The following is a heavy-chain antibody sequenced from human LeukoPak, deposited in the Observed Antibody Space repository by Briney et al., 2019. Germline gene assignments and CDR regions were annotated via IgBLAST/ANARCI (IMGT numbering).Heavy chain of an antibody. CDR1: GFTLSSYA. D-gene: IGHD4-17*01. J-gene: IGHJ4*02. Sequence: GRSLRLSCAASGFTLSSYAMHWVRQAPGKGLEWVAVTSYDGSNKYYADSVKGRFTISRDNSKNTLYLQMNSLRAEDTAVYYCARDRSAVTDYWGQGTLVTVSS. V-gene: IGHV3-30*04. CDR3: ARDRSAVTDY. CDR2: TSYDGSNK.